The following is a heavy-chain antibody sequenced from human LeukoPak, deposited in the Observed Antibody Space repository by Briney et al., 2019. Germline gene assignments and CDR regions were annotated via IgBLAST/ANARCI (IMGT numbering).Heavy chain of an antibody. D-gene: IGHD3-10*01. CDR1: GFTFSSYA. J-gene: IGHJ4*02. CDR2: ISYNGNNK. Sequence: GGSLRLSCAASGFTFSSYAMHWVRQAPGKGLEWVALISYNGNNKYYADSVKGRFTISRDNSKNTLYLQMNSLEPEDTAVYYCARADYYTSGTFQYYFDYWGQGALVSVSS. CDR3: ARADYYTSGTFQYYFDY. V-gene: IGHV3-30-3*01.